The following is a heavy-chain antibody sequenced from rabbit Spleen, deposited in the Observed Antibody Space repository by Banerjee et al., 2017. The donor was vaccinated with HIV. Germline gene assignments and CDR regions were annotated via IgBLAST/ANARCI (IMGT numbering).Heavy chain of an antibody. J-gene: IGHJ4*01. CDR1: GFSFSNSYW. V-gene: IGHV1S45*01. CDR2: IRGANSGDI. Sequence: QEQLEESGGDLVKPEGSLTLTCTVSGFSFSNSYWICWVRQPPGKRPEWIGCIRGANSGDIWYANWATGRSTISKTSPTTVTLQMTSLIVADTATYFCARDVQGGSDWTFNLWGQGTLVTVS. CDR3: ARDVQGGSDWTFNL. D-gene: IGHD8-1*01.